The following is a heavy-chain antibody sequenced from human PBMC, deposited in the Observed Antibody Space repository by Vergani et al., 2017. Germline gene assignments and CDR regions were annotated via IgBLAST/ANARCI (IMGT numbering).Heavy chain of an antibody. D-gene: IGHD6-19*01. Sequence: QVQLVQSGSELKKPGASVKVSCKASGYTFTSYAMNWVRQAPGQGLEWMGWINPNSGGTNYAQKFQGWVTMTRDTSISTAYMELSRLRSDDTAVYYCARAVAGYDAFDIWGQGTMVTVSS. V-gene: IGHV1-2*04. CDR2: INPNSGGT. CDR3: ARAVAGYDAFDI. J-gene: IGHJ3*02. CDR1: GYTFTSYA.